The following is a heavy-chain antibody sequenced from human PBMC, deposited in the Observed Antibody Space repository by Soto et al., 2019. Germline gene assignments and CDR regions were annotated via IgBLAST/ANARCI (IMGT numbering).Heavy chain of an antibody. D-gene: IGHD5-12*01. J-gene: IGHJ6*02. CDR3: ANLWGDGYNLGQDYNGMDV. V-gene: IGHV3-33*06. CDR2: IWYDGSLQ. CDR1: GFSFENYG. Sequence: GGSLRLSCAASGFSFENYGMHWVRQAPCSGLEWVAIIWYDGSLQYYAAAVKGRFTISRDNSKNTLYLEMNSLRAEDTAVYYCANLWGDGYNLGQDYNGMDVWGQGTTVTVSS.